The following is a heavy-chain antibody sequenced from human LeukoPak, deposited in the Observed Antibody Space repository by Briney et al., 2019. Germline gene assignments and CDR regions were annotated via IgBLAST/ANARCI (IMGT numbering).Heavy chain of an antibody. CDR3: AKGGSGYYGSGSYYIATIFDY. CDR1: GFTFSSYG. V-gene: IGHV3-30*02. J-gene: IGHJ4*02. Sequence: PGGSLRLSCAASGFTFSSYGMHWVRQAPGKGLEWVAFIRYDGSNKYYADSVKGRFTISRDNSKNTLYLQMNSLRAEDTAVYYCAKGGSGYYGSGSYYIATIFDYWGQGTLVTVSS. CDR2: IRYDGSNK. D-gene: IGHD3-10*01.